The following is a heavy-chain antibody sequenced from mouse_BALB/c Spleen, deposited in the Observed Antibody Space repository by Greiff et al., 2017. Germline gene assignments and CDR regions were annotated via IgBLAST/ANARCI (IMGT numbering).Heavy chain of an antibody. V-gene: IGHV3-2*02. CDR2: ISYSGST. CDR1: GYSITSDYA. Sequence: EVKLLESGPGLVKPSQSLSLTCTVTGYSITSDYAWNWIRQFPGNKLEWMGYISYSGSTSYNPSLKSRIPITRDTSKNQFFLQLNSVTTEDTATYYCARLYGNYGFDYWGQGTTLTVSS. CDR3: ARLYGNYGFDY. D-gene: IGHD2-1*01. J-gene: IGHJ2*01.